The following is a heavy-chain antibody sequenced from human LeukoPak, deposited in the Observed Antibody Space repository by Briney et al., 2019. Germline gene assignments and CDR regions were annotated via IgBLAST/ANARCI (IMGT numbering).Heavy chain of an antibody. D-gene: IGHD5-18*01. CDR3: ARVRYSYGLVLGY. J-gene: IGHJ4*02. CDR2: IYYSGST. CDR1: GGSIYSSNYY. V-gene: IGHV4-39*07. Sequence: PSETLSLTCTVSGGSIYSSNYYWGWIRQPPGKGLEWIGIIYYSGSTYYNPSLKSRVTISVDTSKKQFSLKLTSVTAADTAVYYCARVRYSYGLVLGYWGQGTLVTVSS.